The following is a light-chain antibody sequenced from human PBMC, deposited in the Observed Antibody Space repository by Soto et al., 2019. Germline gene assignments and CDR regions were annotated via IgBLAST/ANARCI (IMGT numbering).Light chain of an antibody. J-gene: IGKJ1*01. Sequence: IVLSHPPATVYASPFYIATLSFRASQSVSIDLAWYQQTPGQAPRLLIYGASTRATGIPVRFSGSASGTEFTLTISSLQSEDFPVYYCQQDNKRTLKFGQGTKVEIK. V-gene: IGKV3-15*01. CDR1: QSVSID. CDR3: QQDNKRTLK. CDR2: GAS.